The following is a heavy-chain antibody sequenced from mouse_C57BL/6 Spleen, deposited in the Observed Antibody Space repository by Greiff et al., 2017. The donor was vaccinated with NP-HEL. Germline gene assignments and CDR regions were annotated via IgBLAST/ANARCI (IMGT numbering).Heavy chain of an antibody. J-gene: IGHJ4*01. Sequence: QVQLKESGPGLVAPSQSLSITCTVSGFSLTSYAISWVRQPPGKGLEWLGVIWTGGGTNYNSALKSRLSISKDNSKSQVFLKMNSLQIDDTARYYWARRRGAYYSNYEGAMDYWGQGTSVTVSS. D-gene: IGHD2-5*01. CDR1: GFSLTSYA. V-gene: IGHV2-9-1*01. CDR3: ARRRGAYYSNYEGAMDY. CDR2: IWTGGGT.